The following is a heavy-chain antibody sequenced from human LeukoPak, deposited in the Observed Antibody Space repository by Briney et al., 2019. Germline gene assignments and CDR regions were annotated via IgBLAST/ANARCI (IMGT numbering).Heavy chain of an antibody. CDR1: GFTFSTYA. J-gene: IGHJ4*02. D-gene: IGHD6-19*01. V-gene: IGHV3-23*01. Sequence: PGGSLRLSCAASGFTFSTYAITWVRQGPGKGLEWVSAIRPDGDRTYYAKSVRGPFTISRDNSKDTVYLQINGLRVEDTAVYYCAREQSGTRGWYTVDYWGQGTLVTVCS. CDR2: IRPDGDRT. CDR3: AREQSGTRGWYTVDY.